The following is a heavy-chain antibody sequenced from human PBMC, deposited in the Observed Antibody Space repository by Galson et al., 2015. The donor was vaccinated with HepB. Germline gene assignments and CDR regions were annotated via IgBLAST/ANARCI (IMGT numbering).Heavy chain of an antibody. J-gene: IGHJ4*02. Sequence: QSGAEVKKPGESLKISCKGSGYSFTSYWIGWVRQMPGKGLEWMGIIYPGDSDTRYSPSFQGQVTISVDRSISTAYLQWSSLEASDTAMYYCARVKYYDFWSGYYFGYWGQGTLVTVSS. D-gene: IGHD3-3*01. CDR1: GYSFTSYW. V-gene: IGHV5-51*01. CDR2: IYPGDSDT. CDR3: ARVKYYDFWSGYYFGY.